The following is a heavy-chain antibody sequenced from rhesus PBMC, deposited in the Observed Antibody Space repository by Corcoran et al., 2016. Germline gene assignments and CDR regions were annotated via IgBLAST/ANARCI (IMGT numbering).Heavy chain of an antibody. CDR1: GGSISSSNW. V-gene: IGHV4-65*01. CDR3: AREYSNYYFDY. J-gene: IGHJ4*01. CDR2: ISGSSGST. Sequence: QVQLQESGPGLVKPSETLSLTCAVSGGSISSSNWWSWIRQPPGKGLEWIGYISGSSGSTYYNPSLKSRVTISPDTSKNQFSRKLSSVTAADTAVYYCAREYSNYYFDYWGQGVLVTVS. D-gene: IGHD4-23*01.